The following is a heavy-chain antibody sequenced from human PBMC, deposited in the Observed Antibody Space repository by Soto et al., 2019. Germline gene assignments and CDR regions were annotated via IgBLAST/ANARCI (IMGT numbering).Heavy chain of an antibody. D-gene: IGHD1-1*01. Sequence: QVQLVQSGAEVKEPGASVKVSCKASGYSFTSYYMHWLRQAPGQGLEWMGIINPSGGDTTYAQKFQGRVNMTSDTSTSTVYMELSSLRSEDTAVYYCGRDPTGKNRYYYFDSWGQGTRVTVSS. CDR1: GYSFTSYY. CDR3: GRDPTGKNRYYYFDS. V-gene: IGHV1-46*01. CDR2: INPSGGDT. J-gene: IGHJ4*02.